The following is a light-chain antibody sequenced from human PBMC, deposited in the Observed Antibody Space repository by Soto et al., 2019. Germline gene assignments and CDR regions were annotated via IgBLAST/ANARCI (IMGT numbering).Light chain of an antibody. CDR3: QQSYSRPRT. J-gene: IGKJ1*01. CDR2: TAS. CDR1: QSISTY. Sequence: DIQMTQSPSSLSASVGDRVTITCRASQSISTYLNWYQQKPGKAPNLLIYTASSLQTGVPSRFSGSGSGTDLTLTTSSLQPEDFATYFCQQSYSRPRTFGLGTKVEVK. V-gene: IGKV1-39*01.